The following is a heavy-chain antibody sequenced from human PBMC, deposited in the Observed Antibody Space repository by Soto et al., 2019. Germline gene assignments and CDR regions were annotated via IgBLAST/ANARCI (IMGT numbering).Heavy chain of an antibody. CDR3: ATLASYDFWSGYYLDQYGMDV. J-gene: IGHJ6*02. CDR2: INHSGST. Sequence: SETLSLTCAVYGRAFSGYYWSWIRQPPGKGLEWIGEINHSGSTNYNPSLKSRVTISVDTSKNQYSLKLSSVTAADTAVYYCATLASYDFWSGYYLDQYGMDVWGQGTTVTVSS. D-gene: IGHD3-3*01. CDR1: GRAFSGYY. V-gene: IGHV4-34*01.